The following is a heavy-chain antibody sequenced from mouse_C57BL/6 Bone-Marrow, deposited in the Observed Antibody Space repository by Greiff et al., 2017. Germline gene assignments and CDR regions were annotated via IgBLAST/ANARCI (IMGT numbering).Heavy chain of an antibody. CDR1: GFNIKDDY. Sequence: EVQLQQSGAELVRPGASVKLSCTASGFNIKDDYMHWVQQRPEQGLEWIGWIDPENGDTEYASKFQGKATITADTSSNTAYLPLSSLTSEDTAVYYCTTGATVVYFAYWGQGPTLTVSS. V-gene: IGHV14-4*01. CDR3: TTGATVVYFAY. D-gene: IGHD1-1*01. CDR2: IDPENGDT. J-gene: IGHJ2*01.